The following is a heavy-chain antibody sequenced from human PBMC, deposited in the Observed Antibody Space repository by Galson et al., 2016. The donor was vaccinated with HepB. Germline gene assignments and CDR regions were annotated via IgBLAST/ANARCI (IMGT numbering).Heavy chain of an antibody. D-gene: IGHD6-25*01. CDR2: IYDRGST. V-gene: IGHV4-59*01. CDR1: GGSISSYY. J-gene: IGHJ6*02. CDR3: ARIGEVAANVFYYGLDV. Sequence: SETLSLTCTVSGGSISSYYWSWIRQPPGKGLEWIGYIYDRGSTNYNPSLKSRVTISLDTSKNQFSLKLTSVTAADTAVYFWARIGEVAANVFYYGLDVWGQGTTVTVSS.